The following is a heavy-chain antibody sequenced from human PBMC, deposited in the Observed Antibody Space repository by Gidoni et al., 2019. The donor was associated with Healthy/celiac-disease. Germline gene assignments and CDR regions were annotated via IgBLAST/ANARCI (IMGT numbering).Heavy chain of an antibody. J-gene: IGHJ4*02. V-gene: IGHV2-5*01. D-gene: IGHD3-22*01. CDR1: GFSLSTSGVG. CDR2: IYWNDDK. CDR3: AHSAYYDSSGYIPPLV. Sequence: QITLKESGPTLVKPTQTLTLTCTFSGFSLSTSGVGVGWIRQPPGKALEWLALIYWNDDKRYSPSLKSRLTITKDTSKNQVVLTMTNMDPVDTATYYCAHSAYYDSSGYIPPLVWGQGTLVTVSS.